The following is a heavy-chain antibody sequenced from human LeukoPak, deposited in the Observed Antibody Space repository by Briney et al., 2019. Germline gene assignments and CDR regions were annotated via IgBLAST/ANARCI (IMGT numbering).Heavy chain of an antibody. V-gene: IGHV4-39*01. CDR3: ASRNDILTGYVFDF. D-gene: IGHD3-9*01. Sequence: SETLSLTCTVSGGSVSSSIYYWGWIRQPPGKGLEWIGSIYYSGSTSYNPSLKSRVTISVDASKNQFSLKLTSVTAADTAVYYCASRNDILTGYVFDFWGQGTLVTVSS. CDR2: IYYSGST. J-gene: IGHJ4*02. CDR1: GGSVSSSIYY.